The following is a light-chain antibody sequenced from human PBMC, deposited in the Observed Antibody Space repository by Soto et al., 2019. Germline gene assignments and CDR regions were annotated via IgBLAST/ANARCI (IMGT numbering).Light chain of an antibody. CDR3: QQYYSTPLT. Sequence: DIVMTQSPDSLAVSLGERATINCKSSQSVLYSSNNTNYLTWYQQKPGQPPKQLIYCASTRESGVPDRFSGSGSGTDFTLTISSLQAEDVAIYYCQQYYSTPLTFGGWTRVEMK. CDR2: CAS. V-gene: IGKV4-1*01. CDR1: QSVLYSSNNTNY. J-gene: IGKJ4*01.